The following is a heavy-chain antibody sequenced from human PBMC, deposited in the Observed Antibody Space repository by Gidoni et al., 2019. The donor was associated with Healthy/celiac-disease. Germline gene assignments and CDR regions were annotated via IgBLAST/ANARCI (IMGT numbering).Heavy chain of an antibody. Sequence: ASVKVSCKASGYPFTSYDINWVRQATGQGLEWMGWMNPNSGNTGYAQKFQGRVTMTRNTSISTAYMELSSLRSEDTAVYYCARGVVVPAAMRKAFDIWGQGTMVTVSS. CDR3: ARGVVVPAAMRKAFDI. CDR1: GYPFTSYD. V-gene: IGHV1-8*01. J-gene: IGHJ3*02. CDR2: MNPNSGNT. D-gene: IGHD2-2*01.